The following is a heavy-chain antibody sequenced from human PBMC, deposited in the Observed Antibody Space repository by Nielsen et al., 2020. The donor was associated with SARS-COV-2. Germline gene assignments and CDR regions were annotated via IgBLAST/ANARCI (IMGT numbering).Heavy chain of an antibody. V-gene: IGHV3-9*01. J-gene: IGHJ4*02. Sequence: SLKISCAASGFTFDDYAMHWVRQAPGKGLEWVSGISWNSGSIGYADSVKGRSTISRDNAKNSLYLQMNSLRAEDTALYYCANGQQLIPQKLWGQGTLVTVSS. CDR3: ANGQQLIPQKL. CDR1: GFTFDDYA. D-gene: IGHD6-13*01. CDR2: ISWNSGSI.